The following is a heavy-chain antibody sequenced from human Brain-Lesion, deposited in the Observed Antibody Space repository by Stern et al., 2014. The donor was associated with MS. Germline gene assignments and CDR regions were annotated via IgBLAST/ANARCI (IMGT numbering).Heavy chain of an antibody. V-gene: IGHV2-26*01. J-gene: IGHJ4*02. D-gene: IGHD3-10*01. CDR1: GISLSNARMG. CDR2: IFSNDEK. CDR3: TRSKMVRECPFY. Sequence: QVPLVESGPVLVRPTETLTLTCTVSGISLSNARMGVSWIRQPPGKALEWLAHIFSNDEKSYNTSLRSRVTISRDISKSQVVLTLTNVDPANAAQYYCTRSKMVRECPFYWGQGILVAVS.